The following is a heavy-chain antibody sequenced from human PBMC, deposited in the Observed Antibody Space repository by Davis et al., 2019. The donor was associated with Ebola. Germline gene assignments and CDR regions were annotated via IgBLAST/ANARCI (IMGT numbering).Heavy chain of an antibody. CDR1: GFTFSSYA. D-gene: IGHD2-2*01. CDR3: ARSDTVVVVNYYYFMDV. V-gene: IGHV3-23*01. Sequence: PGGSLRLSCAASGFTFSSYAMSWVRQAPGKGLEWVSAISGSGGSTYYADSVKGRFTISRDNSKNTLYLQMNSLRAEDTAVYYCARSDTVVVVNYYYFMDVWGKGTTVTVSS. J-gene: IGHJ6*03. CDR2: ISGSGGST.